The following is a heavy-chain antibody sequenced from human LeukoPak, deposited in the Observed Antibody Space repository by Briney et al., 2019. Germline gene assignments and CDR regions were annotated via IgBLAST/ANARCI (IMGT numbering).Heavy chain of an antibody. V-gene: IGHV4-59*01. CDR3: ARAEGWFDP. CDR2: IYYTGST. J-gene: IGHJ5*02. Sequence: SETLSLTCTVSGGSISRDYWSWIRQPPGKGLEWIGYIYYTGSTNYNPSLKSRVTISVDTSKNQFSLKLSSVTAADTAVYYCARAEGWFDPWGQGTLVTVSS. CDR1: GGSISRDY.